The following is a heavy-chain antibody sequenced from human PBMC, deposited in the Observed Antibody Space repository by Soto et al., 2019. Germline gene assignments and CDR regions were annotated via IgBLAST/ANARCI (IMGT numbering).Heavy chain of an antibody. CDR3: AKGIGVAAAGTLDY. V-gene: IGHV3-9*01. D-gene: IGHD6-13*01. Sequence: RLSCAASGFTFDDYAMHWVRQAPGKGLEWVSGISWNSGSIGYADSVKGRFTISRDNAKNSLYLQMNSLRAEDTALYYCAKGIGVAAAGTLDYWGQGTLVTVSS. J-gene: IGHJ4*02. CDR2: ISWNSGSI. CDR1: GFTFDDYA.